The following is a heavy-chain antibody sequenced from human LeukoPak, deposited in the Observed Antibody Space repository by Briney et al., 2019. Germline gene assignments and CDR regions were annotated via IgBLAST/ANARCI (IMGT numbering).Heavy chain of an antibody. CDR1: GGSISSSGYY. Sequence: PSETLSLTCTVSGGSISSSGYYWSWIRQPPGKGLEWIGEINHSGSTNYNPSLKSRVTISVDTSKNQFSLKLSSVTAADTAVYYCARGLFGSQFDYWGQGTLVTVSS. D-gene: IGHD3-3*01. CDR3: ARGLFGSQFDY. V-gene: IGHV4-39*07. J-gene: IGHJ4*02. CDR2: INHSGST.